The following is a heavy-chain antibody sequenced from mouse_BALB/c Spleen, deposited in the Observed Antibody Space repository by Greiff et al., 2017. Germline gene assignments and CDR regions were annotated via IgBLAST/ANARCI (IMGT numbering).Heavy chain of an antibody. D-gene: IGHD1-1*01. J-gene: IGHJ4*01. V-gene: IGHV2-6-7*01. CDR3: AREGDYYGSIYAMDY. CDR2: IWGDGST. CDR1: GFSLTGYG. Sequence: QVQLQQSGPGLVAPSQSLSITCTVSGFSLTGYGVNWVRQPPGKGLEWLGMIWGDGSTDYNSALKSRLSISKDNSKSQVFLKMNSLQTDDTARYYCAREGDYYGSIYAMDYWGQGTSVTVSS.